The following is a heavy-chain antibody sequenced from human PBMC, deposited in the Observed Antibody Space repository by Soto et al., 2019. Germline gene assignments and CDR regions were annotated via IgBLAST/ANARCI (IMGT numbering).Heavy chain of an antibody. CDR1: GGSVGGYY. CDR3: ARGEVTTGVF. Sequence: PSETLSLTCAVYGGSVGGYYWSWVRQPPGMGLEWIGEINHSGSITYAPSLKSRVTMSVDTSKNQFSLRLNSVTAADTAVYYCARGEVTTGVFWGQGTQVNVS. D-gene: IGHD4-17*01. V-gene: IGHV4-34*01. CDR2: INHSGSI. J-gene: IGHJ4*02.